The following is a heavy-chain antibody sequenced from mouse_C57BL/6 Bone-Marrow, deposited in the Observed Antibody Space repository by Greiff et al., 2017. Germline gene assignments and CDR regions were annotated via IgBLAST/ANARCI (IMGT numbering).Heavy chain of an antibody. Sequence: EVQLQQSGPELVKPGASVKISCKASGYTFTDYYMNWVKQSHGKSLEWIGDINPNNGGTSYNQKFKGKATLTVDKSSSTAYMELRSLTSEDSAVXYCGPLLRSYFDYWGQGTTLTVSS. V-gene: IGHV1-26*01. J-gene: IGHJ2*01. CDR1: GYTFTDYY. D-gene: IGHD1-2*01. CDR3: GPLLRSYFDY. CDR2: INPNNGGT.